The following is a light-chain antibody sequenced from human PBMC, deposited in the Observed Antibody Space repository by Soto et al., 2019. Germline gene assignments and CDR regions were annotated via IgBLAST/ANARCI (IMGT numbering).Light chain of an antibody. CDR1: QTVSTN. Sequence: EIVMTQSPATLSMSPGERATLSCRASQTVSTNLAWYQQKPGQAPRLLVYGASYRAPGIPARFSGSGSGTAFTLTISSLQSEDFAVYYCQQYNIWWTFGQGTKVEI. CDR2: GAS. V-gene: IGKV3-15*01. CDR3: QQYNIWWT. J-gene: IGKJ1*01.